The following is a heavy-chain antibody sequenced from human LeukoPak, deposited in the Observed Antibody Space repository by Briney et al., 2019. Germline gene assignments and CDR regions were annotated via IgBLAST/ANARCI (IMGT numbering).Heavy chain of an antibody. CDR3: AKSRHMVRGVTPFDY. J-gene: IGHJ4*02. CDR2: IRYDGSNK. Sequence: GGSLRLSCAASGFTFSSYGMHWVRQAPGKGLEWVAFIRYDGSNKYHADSVKGRFTISRDNSKNTLYLQMNSLRAEDTAVYYCAKSRHMVRGVTPFDYWGQGTLVTVSS. V-gene: IGHV3-30*02. D-gene: IGHD3-10*01. CDR1: GFTFSSYG.